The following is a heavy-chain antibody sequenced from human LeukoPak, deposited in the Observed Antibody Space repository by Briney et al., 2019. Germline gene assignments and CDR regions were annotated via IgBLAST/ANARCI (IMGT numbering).Heavy chain of an antibody. D-gene: IGHD3-9*01. Sequence: GGSLRLSCAASGFTFSSYGMSWVRQAPGKGLEWVSAISGSGGSTYYADSVKGRFTISRDNSKNTLYLQMNSLRAEDTAVYYCAKDHYDILTGYYNWFDPWGQGTLVTVSS. V-gene: IGHV3-23*01. CDR2: ISGSGGST. CDR1: GFTFSSYG. CDR3: AKDHYDILTGYYNWFDP. J-gene: IGHJ5*02.